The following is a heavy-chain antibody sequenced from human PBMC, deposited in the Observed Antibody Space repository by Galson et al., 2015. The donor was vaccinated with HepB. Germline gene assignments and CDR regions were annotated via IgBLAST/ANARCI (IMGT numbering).Heavy chain of an antibody. J-gene: IGHJ3*02. D-gene: IGHD3-22*01. CDR1: GGTFSSYA. V-gene: IGHV1-69*13. CDR3: ARGMVDWYYYDSSGERDAFDI. CDR2: IIPIFGTA. Sequence: SVKVSCKASGGTFSSYAISWVRQAPGQGLEWMGGIIPIFGTANYAQKFQGRVTITADESTSTAYMELSSLRSEDTAVYYCARGMVDWYYYDSSGERDAFDIWGQGTMVTVSS.